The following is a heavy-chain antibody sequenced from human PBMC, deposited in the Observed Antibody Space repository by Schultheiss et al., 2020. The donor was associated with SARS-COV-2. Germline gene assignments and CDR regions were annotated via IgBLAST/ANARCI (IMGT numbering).Heavy chain of an antibody. CDR3: ARTVTAYGRSDY. CDR1: GYSISSGYY. Sequence: SQTLSLTCAVSGYSISSGYYWGWIRQPPGKGLEWIGSIYHSGSTYYNPSLKSRVTISVDTSKNQFSLKLSSVTAADTAVYYCARTVTAYGRSDYWGQGTLVTVSS. J-gene: IGHJ4*02. D-gene: IGHD4-11*01. CDR2: IYHSGST. V-gene: IGHV4-38-2*01.